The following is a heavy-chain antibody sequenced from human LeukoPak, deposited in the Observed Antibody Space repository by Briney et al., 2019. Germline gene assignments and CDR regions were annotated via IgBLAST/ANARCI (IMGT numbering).Heavy chain of an antibody. CDR1: GFTFSSYA. V-gene: IGHV3-30-3*01. Sequence: GGSLRLSCAASGFTFSSYAIHWVRQAPGKGLEWVAVISYVGSNKYYADSVKGRFTISRDNSKNTLYLQMNSLRAEDTAVYYCAREDCSGGSSRDAFDIWGQGTMVTVSS. J-gene: IGHJ3*02. CDR2: ISYVGSNK. D-gene: IGHD2-15*01. CDR3: AREDCSGGSSRDAFDI.